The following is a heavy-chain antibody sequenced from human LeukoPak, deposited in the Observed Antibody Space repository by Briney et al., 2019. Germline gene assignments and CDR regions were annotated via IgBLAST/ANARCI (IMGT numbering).Heavy chain of an antibody. D-gene: IGHD3-3*01. V-gene: IGHV3-30*03. CDR2: ISYDGSGK. J-gene: IGHJ4*02. CDR1: GFTFSNYG. CDR3: AQGQFWSGYR. Sequence: PGGSLRLSCAASGFTFSNYGMHWVRQAPGKGLEWVAVISYDGSGKYYTDSVKGRFTISRDNSKNTLDLQMNSLRAEDTAVYYCAQGQFWSGYRWGQGTQVTVSS.